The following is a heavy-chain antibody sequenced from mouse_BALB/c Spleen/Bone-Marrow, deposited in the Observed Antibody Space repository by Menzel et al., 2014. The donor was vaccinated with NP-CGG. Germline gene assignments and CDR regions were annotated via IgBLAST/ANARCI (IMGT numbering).Heavy chain of an antibody. CDR3: ARGDY. CDR1: GFTFSRFG. CDR2: ISSGSSSI. Sequence: EVKLMESGGGLVQPGGSRKLSCAASGFTFSRFGMHWVRRAPEKGLEWVAYISSGSSSIYYSDTVRGRFTISRDNPMDTLFLQMTSLRSEDTAMYYCARGDYWGQGTILTVSS. V-gene: IGHV5-17*02. J-gene: IGHJ2*01.